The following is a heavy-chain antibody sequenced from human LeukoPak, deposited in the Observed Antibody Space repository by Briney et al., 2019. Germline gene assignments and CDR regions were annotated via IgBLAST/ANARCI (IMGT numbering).Heavy chain of an antibody. CDR2: MYSGGST. D-gene: IGHD2-21*01. Sequence: GGSLRLSCAASGFTFSSYSMNWVRQAPGKGLELVSVMYSGGSTYYADSVKGRFTISRDNSKNTLYLQMNSLRVEDTAVYYCARDGVRAYCGGDCMDVWGKGTTVTISS. CDR1: GFTFSSYS. V-gene: IGHV3-66*01. CDR3: ARDGVRAYCGGDCMDV. J-gene: IGHJ6*03.